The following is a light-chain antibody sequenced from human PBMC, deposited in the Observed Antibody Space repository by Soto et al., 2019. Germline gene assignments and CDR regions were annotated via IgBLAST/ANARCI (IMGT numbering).Light chain of an antibody. CDR2: QGY. V-gene: IGLV2-23*01. Sequence: QSALTQPASVSGSPGQSITISCTGTSSDVGKYNFVSWYQQHPGKAPKVMILQGYKRPSGVSNRFSGSKFGNTASLTISGLQSEDEDEYYCCAYAATYTYVFGTGTKLTVL. J-gene: IGLJ1*01. CDR1: SSDVGKYNF. CDR3: CAYAATYTYV.